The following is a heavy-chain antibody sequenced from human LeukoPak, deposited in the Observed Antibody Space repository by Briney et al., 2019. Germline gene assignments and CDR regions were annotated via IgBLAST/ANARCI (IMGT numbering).Heavy chain of an antibody. D-gene: IGHD3-16*01. CDR1: GYSISSGYY. CDR2: IYHSGST. CDR3: ARAPYQYFFDY. J-gene: IGHJ4*02. Sequence: SETLSLTCTVSGYSISSGYYWGWIRQPPGKGLEWIGSIYHSGSTYYNPSLKSRVTISVDTSKNQFSLKLSSVTAADTAMYYCARAPYQYFFDYWGQGTLVTVSS. V-gene: IGHV4-38-2*02.